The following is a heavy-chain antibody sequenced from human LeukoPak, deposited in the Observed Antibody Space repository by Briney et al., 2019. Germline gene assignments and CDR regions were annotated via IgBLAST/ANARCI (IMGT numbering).Heavy chain of an antibody. D-gene: IGHD3-10*01. Sequence: GASVKVSCKASGYTFTSYDTNWVRQATGQGLEWMGWMNPNSGNTGYAQKFQGRVTITRNTSISTAYMELSSLRSDDTAVYFCARDGLTYYYGSGSYYNDYWGQGTLVTVSS. J-gene: IGHJ4*02. CDR3: ARDGLTYYYGSGSYYNDY. V-gene: IGHV1-8*03. CDR1: GYTFTSYD. CDR2: MNPNSGNT.